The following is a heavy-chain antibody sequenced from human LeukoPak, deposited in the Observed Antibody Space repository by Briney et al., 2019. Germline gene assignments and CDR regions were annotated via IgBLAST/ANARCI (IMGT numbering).Heavy chain of an antibody. V-gene: IGHV4-34*01. Sequence: SETLSLTCAVYGGFFSAYYWSWIRQPPGKGLEWIGEINHSGSTNYNPSLKSRVTISVDTSKNQFSLKLSSVTAADTAVYYCARALRYCSSTSCYGAGMDVWGQGTTVTVSS. CDR3: ARALRYCSSTSCYGAGMDV. CDR1: GGFFSAYY. CDR2: INHSGST. J-gene: IGHJ6*02. D-gene: IGHD2-2*01.